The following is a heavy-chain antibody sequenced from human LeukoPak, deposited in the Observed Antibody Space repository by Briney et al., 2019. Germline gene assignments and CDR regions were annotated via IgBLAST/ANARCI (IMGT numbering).Heavy chain of an antibody. CDR3: AKCGDFIAASYNWFDP. CDR1: GYTFTDYY. Sequence: ASVKVSCKASGYTFTDYYMHWVRQAPGQGLEWMGRINPNSGGTKYAQKFQGRVTMTRDTSISTAYMELNRLTSDDTAVYYCAKCGDFIAASYNWFDPLGPGNPGHRLL. V-gene: IGHV1-2*06. J-gene: IGHJ5*02. CDR2: INPNSGGT. D-gene: IGHD6-13*01.